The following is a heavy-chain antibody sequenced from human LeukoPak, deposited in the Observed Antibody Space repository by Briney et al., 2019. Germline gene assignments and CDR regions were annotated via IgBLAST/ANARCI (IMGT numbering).Heavy chain of an antibody. CDR1: GYTFIDYY. V-gene: IGHV1-18*04. J-gene: IGHJ4*02. CDR3: ARSLMEVGDFDY. CDR2: ISAYNGNT. D-gene: IGHD2-8*01. Sequence: ASMKVSCKASGYTFIDYYILWVRQAPGQGLEWMGWISAYNGNTNYAQKLQGRVTMTTDTSTSTAYMELRSLRSDDTAVYYCARSLMEVGDFDYWGQGTLVTVSS.